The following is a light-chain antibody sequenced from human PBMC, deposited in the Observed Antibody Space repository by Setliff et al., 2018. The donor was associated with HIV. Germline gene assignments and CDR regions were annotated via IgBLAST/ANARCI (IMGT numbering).Light chain of an antibody. CDR1: SSDVGSYNY. V-gene: IGLV2-8*01. J-gene: IGLJ3*02. Sequence: QSALAQPPSASRSPGQAVTISCTGTSSDVGSYNYVSWYQQHPGKAPQLMIFEVSKRPSGIPDRFSGSKSGNTASLTVSGLQAEDEADYYCSSYGGRNNWVFGGGTKVTVL. CDR3: SSYGGRNNWV. CDR2: EVS.